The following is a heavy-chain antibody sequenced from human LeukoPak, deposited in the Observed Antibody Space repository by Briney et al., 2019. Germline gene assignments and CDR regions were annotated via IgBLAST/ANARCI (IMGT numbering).Heavy chain of an antibody. CDR2: INPNSGGT. CDR1: GYTFTGYY. D-gene: IGHD3-22*01. V-gene: IGHV1-2*02. J-gene: IGHJ4*02. CDR3: ARVPRYYYDSSGHRTFDY. Sequence: ASVKVSCKASGYTFTGYYMHWVRQAPGQGLEWMGWINPNSGGTNYAQKFQGRVTMTRDTSISTAYMELSRLRSDDTAVYYCARVPRYYYDSSGHRTFDYWGQGTLVTVSS.